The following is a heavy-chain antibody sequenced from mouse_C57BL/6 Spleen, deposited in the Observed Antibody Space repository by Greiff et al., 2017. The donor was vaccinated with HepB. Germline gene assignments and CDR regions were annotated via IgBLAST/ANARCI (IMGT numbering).Heavy chain of an antibody. CDR2: IYPGSGNT. J-gene: IGHJ4*01. D-gene: IGHD2-5*01. V-gene: IGHV1-66*01. Sequence: QVQLKESGPELVKPGASVKISCKASGYSFTSYYIHWVKQRPGQGLEWIGWIYPGSGNTKYNEKFKGKATLTADTSSSTAYMQLSSLTSEDSAVYYCARGYYSNYVRAMDYWGQGTSVTVSS. CDR1: GYSFTSYY. CDR3: ARGYYSNYVRAMDY.